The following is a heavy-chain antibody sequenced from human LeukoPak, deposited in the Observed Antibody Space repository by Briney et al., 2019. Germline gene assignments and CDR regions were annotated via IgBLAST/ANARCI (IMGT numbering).Heavy chain of an antibody. CDR1: GFTFSSYE. CDR2: ISGSGDNT. V-gene: IGHV3-23*01. CDR3: AKLLSGYCSRTSCLNWFDP. D-gene: IGHD2-2*01. J-gene: IGHJ5*02. Sequence: GGSLRLSCAASGFTFSSYEMNWVRQAPGKGLEWVSAISGSGDNTYYADFVKGRFTISRDNSKNTLYLQMNSLRAEDTAVYYCAKLLSGYCSRTSCLNWFDPWGQGTLVTVSS.